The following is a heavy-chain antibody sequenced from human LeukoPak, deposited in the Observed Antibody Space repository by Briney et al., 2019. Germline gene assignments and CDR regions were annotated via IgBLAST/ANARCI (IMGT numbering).Heavy chain of an antibody. J-gene: IGHJ4*02. D-gene: IGHD6-19*01. CDR1: GYTFTSYD. CDR2: MNPNSGNT. CDR3: ARATGVAGTLNYYFDY. V-gene: IGHV1-8*01. Sequence: ASVKVSCTASGYTFTSYDINWVRQATGQGLEWMGWMNPNSGNTGYAQKFQGRVTMTRNTSISTAYMELSSLRSEDTAVYYCARATGVAGTLNYYFDYWGQGTLVTVSS.